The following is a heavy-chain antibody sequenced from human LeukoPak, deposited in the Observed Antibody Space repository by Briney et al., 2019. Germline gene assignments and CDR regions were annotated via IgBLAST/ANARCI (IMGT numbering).Heavy chain of an antibody. J-gene: IGHJ4*02. CDR2: IYSGGSS. Sequence: GGSLRLSCAASGFTFSSYGMHWVRQAPGKGLEWVSVIYSGGSSYYADSVKGRFTISRDNSENTLYLQMNSLRVEDTAVYYCARLPTGDYWGQGTLVTVSS. CDR3: ARLPTGDY. D-gene: IGHD1-1*01. V-gene: IGHV3-NL1*01. CDR1: GFTFSSYG.